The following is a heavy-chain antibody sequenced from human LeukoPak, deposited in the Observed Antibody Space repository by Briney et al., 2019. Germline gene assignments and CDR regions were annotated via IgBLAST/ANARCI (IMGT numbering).Heavy chain of an antibody. CDR2: INPNSGGT. D-gene: IGHD6-13*01. CDR1: GYTFTGYY. Sequence: ASVKVSCRASGYTFTGYYIHWVRQAPGQGLEWMGWINPNSGGTNYAQNFQGRIAMTRDTSISTAYMEVSRLRSDDTAVFYCAREGTYSSSWHPPLDYWGQGTLVTVSS. J-gene: IGHJ4*02. CDR3: AREGTYSSSWHPPLDY. V-gene: IGHV1-2*02.